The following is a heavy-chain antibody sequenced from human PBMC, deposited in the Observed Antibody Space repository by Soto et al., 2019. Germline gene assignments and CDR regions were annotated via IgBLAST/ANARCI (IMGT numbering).Heavy chain of an antibody. D-gene: IGHD2-21*02. V-gene: IGHV1-8*01. Sequence: QVQVVQSRAEVKRPGASVRVSCKASGYTFTDYDINWVRQATGQGLEWMGWMSPDSGNTGYAQQFQGRVTMTRNTSISTAYMELSSLRSEDTAVYYCEVTTVYWGQGTMVTVSS. J-gene: IGHJ4*02. CDR3: EVTTVY. CDR1: GYTFTDYD. CDR2: MSPDSGNT.